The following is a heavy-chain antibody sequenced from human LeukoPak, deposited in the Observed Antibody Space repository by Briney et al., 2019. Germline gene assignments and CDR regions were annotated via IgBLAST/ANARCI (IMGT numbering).Heavy chain of an antibody. Sequence: PGGSLRLSCGTSGFTFTCCGMHWVRQASGKGLEWVAVISYDGSNKYYADSVKGRFTISRDNSKNTLYLQMNSLRAEDTAVYYCASEYEEVYDYVWGSYRYAGYFDYWGQGTLVTVSS. V-gene: IGHV3-30*03. CDR1: GFTFTCCG. CDR3: ASEYEEVYDYVWGSYRYAGYFDY. D-gene: IGHD3-16*02. J-gene: IGHJ4*02. CDR2: ISYDGSNK.